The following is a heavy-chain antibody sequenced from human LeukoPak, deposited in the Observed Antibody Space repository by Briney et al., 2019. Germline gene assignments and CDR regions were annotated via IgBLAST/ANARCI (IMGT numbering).Heavy chain of an antibody. V-gene: IGHV1-8*01. Sequence: ASVKVSCKASGYTFPSYDINWVRQATGQGLEWMGWMNPNSGNTGYAQKFQGRVTMTRNTSISTAYMELSSLRSEDTAVYYCARGVITIRNYYYYYGMDVWGQGTTVTVSS. J-gene: IGHJ6*02. CDR3: ARGVITIRNYYYYYGMDV. CDR2: MNPNSGNT. CDR1: GYTFPSYD. D-gene: IGHD3-10*01.